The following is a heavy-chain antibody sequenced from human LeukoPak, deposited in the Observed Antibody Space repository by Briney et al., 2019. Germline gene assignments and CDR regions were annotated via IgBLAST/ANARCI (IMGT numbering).Heavy chain of an antibody. J-gene: IGHJ4*02. D-gene: IGHD3-3*01. Sequence: PGGSLRLSCAASGFTFSSYAMSWVRQAPGKGLEWVSAISGSGGSTYYADSVKGRFTISRDNSKNTLYLQMNSLRAEDTAVYYCAKEPTTTDFWSGYSYYFDYWGQGTLVTVSP. CDR1: GFTFSSYA. CDR3: AKEPTTTDFWSGYSYYFDY. V-gene: IGHV3-23*01. CDR2: ISGSGGST.